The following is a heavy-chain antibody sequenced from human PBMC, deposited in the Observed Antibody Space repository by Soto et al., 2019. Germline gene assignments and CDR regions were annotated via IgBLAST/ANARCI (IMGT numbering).Heavy chain of an antibody. Sequence: AGGSLRLSCAASGFTFSSYAMSWVRQAPGKGLEWVSAISGSGGSTYYADSVKGRFTISRDNSKNTLYLQMNSLRAEDTAVYYCAKSIDGYQTPTTDYWGQGTLVTVSS. D-gene: IGHD1-26*01. V-gene: IGHV3-23*01. CDR1: GFTFSSYA. CDR3: AKSIDGYQTPTTDY. J-gene: IGHJ4*02. CDR2: ISGSGGST.